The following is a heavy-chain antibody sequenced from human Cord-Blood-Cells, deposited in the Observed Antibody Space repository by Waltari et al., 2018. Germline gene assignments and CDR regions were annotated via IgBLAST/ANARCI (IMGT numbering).Heavy chain of an antibody. CDR3: ARFPSTGDRAFDL. V-gene: IGHV4-59*11. Sequence: QVQLQESGPGLVKPSETLSLTCTVSGGPISSHYWHWIRQPPGKGLEWIGYIYYSGSTNYNPSLKSRVTISVDTSKNQFSLKLSSVTAADTAVYYCARFPSTGDRAFDLWGRGTLVTVSS. CDR1: GGPISSHY. CDR2: IYYSGST. J-gene: IGHJ2*01. D-gene: IGHD7-27*01.